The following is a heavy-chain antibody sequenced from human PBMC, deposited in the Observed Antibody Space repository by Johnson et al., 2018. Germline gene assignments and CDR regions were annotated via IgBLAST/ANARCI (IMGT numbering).Heavy chain of an antibody. CDR3: ARTHYYYYMDV. V-gene: IGHV3-74*01. J-gene: IGHJ6*03. CDR1: GFTFSSYW. CDR2: INSDGSST. Sequence: VQLQESGGGLVQPGGSXRLSCAASGFTFSSYWMHWVRQAPGKGLVWVSRINSDGSSTSYADSVKGRFTISRDNAKNTLYLQMNSLRAEDTAVYYCARTHYYYYMDVWGKGTTVTVSS.